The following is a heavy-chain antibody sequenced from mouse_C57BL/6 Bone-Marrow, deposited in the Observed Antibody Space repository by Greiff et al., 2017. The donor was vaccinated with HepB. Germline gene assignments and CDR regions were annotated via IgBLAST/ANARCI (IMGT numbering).Heavy chain of an antibody. CDR2: ISSGGDYI. Sequence: EVNLVESGEGLVKPGGSLKLSCAASGFTFSSYAMSWVRQTPEKRLEWVAYISSGGDYIYYADTVKGRFTISRDNARNTLYLQMSSLKSEDTAMYYCTSSYYGNYVWYFDVWGTGTTVTVSS. CDR1: GFTFSSYA. CDR3: TSSYYGNYVWYFDV. V-gene: IGHV5-9-1*02. J-gene: IGHJ1*03. D-gene: IGHD2-1*01.